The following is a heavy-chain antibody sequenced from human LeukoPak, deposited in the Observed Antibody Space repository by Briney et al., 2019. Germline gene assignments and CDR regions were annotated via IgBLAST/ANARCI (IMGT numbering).Heavy chain of an antibody. CDR3: ARSDFWSGPFDY. J-gene: IGHJ4*02. V-gene: IGHV4-59*01. D-gene: IGHD3-3*01. CDR1: GGSISSYY. CDR2: IYYNGST. Sequence: SETLSLTCTVSGGSISSYYWSWIRQPPGKGLEWIGYIYYNGSTNYNPSLKSRVTISVDTSKNQFSLKLSSVTAADTAVYYCARSDFWSGPFDYWGQGTLVTVSS.